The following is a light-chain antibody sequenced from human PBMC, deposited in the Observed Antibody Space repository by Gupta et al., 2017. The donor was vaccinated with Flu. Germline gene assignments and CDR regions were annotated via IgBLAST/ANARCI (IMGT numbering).Light chain of an antibody. CDR1: QHVGSNY. CDR3: QPFEREPLT. J-gene: IGKJ4*01. V-gene: IGKV3-20*01. Sequence: DIVLTQSPGTLSFAPVERATISCRASQHVGSNYLAWYQQKPGQAPRLLIYGASSRPTGIRDRLSGSVSGSGTDCTLTISRLQPEDFATYDCQPFEREPLTFGGGTKVEI. CDR2: GAS.